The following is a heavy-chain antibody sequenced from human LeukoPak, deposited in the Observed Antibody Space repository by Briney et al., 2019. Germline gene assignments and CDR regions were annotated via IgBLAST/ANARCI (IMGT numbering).Heavy chain of an antibody. V-gene: IGHV1-46*01. Sequence: GESLKVSCKASGYTFTTYYMHWVRQAPGQGLEWMGIIDPSGGGTNYAQKFQGRVTMTRDTSTSTVYMELSSLRSEDTAVYYCASLGSGSSRIIDFDYWGQGTLVTVSS. J-gene: IGHJ4*02. CDR3: ASLGSGSSRIIDFDY. CDR2: IDPSGGGT. CDR1: GYTFTTYY. D-gene: IGHD3-10*01.